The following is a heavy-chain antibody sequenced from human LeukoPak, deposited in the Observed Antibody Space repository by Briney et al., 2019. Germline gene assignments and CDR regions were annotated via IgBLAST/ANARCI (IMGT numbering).Heavy chain of an antibody. D-gene: IGHD2/OR15-2a*01. Sequence: PSETLSLTCAVYGGSFSGYYWSWIRQPAGKGLEWIGEINHSGSTNYNPSLKSRVTISVDTSKNQFSLKLSSVTAADTAVYYCARHPFQYPFDHWGQGTVVSVSS. J-gene: IGHJ5*02. CDR2: INHSGST. CDR3: ARHPFQYPFDH. CDR1: GGSFSGYY. V-gene: IGHV4-34*01.